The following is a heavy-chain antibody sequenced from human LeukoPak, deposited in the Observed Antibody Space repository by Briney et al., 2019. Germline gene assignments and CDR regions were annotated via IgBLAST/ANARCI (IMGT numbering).Heavy chain of an antibody. Sequence: PGGSLRLSCAASGFTFNTYNMNWVRQAPGKGLEWVAVISYDGSNKYYADSVKGRFTISRDNSKNTLYLQMNSLRAEDTAVYYCANAGELSPYFDYWGQGTLVTVSS. CDR3: ANAGELSPYFDY. CDR2: ISYDGSNK. J-gene: IGHJ4*02. CDR1: GFTFNTYN. V-gene: IGHV3-30*18. D-gene: IGHD3-16*02.